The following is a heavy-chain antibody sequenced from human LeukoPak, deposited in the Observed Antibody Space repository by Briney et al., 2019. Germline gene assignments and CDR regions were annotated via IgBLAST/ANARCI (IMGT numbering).Heavy chain of an antibody. D-gene: IGHD5-24*01. CDR3: ARIGYNHYFDY. V-gene: IGHV1-2*02. Sequence: ASVKVSCRASGYTFTDYYLHWVRQAPGQGLEWMGWINPNSGGTNYAQTFQGRVTMTRDTSITTAYLELSRLRSDDTAVYYCARIGYNHYFDYWGQGTLVTVSS. CDR2: INPNSGGT. J-gene: IGHJ4*02. CDR1: GYTFTDYY.